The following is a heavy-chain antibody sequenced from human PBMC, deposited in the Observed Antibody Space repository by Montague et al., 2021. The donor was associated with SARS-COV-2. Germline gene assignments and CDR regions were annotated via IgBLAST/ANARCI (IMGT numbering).Heavy chain of an antibody. V-gene: IGHV4-34*01. D-gene: IGHD3-10*01. CDR2: IHHGGST. CDR1: GGSFSTYS. Sequence: SETLSLTCAVHGGSFSTYSWNWIRQPPGKGLEWIGEIHHGGSTYYNPSLKRRVTISADTSKNQFSLKLTSVAAADTAVYYCARLGDGVVPSPILGVGPYYSYYYMDVWGKGTTVTVSS. CDR3: ARLGDGVVPSPILGVGPYYSYYYMDV. J-gene: IGHJ6*03.